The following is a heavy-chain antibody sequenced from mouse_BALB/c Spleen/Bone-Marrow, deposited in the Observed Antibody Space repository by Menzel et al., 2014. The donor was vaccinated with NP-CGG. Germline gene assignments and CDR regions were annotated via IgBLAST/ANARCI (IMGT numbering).Heavy chain of an antibody. V-gene: IGHV1-80*01. D-gene: IGHD1-1*01. J-gene: IGHJ4*01. CDR3: ASRGDYSYAMDY. CDR1: GYAFSNYW. CDR2: IYPGDTDI. Sequence: VHLVESGAELVRPGSSVKISCKASGYAFSNYWMNWVKQRPGQGLEWIGQIYPGDTDIHYNGKFKGKATLTADKSSSTAYMQLSSLTSEDSAVYFCASRGDYSYAMDYWGQGTSVTVSS.